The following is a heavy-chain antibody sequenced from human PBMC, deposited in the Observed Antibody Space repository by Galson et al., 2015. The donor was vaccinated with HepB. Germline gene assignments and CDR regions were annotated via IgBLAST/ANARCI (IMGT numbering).Heavy chain of an antibody. Sequence: WVRQARGQGFEWMGRIIPILDIANYAQKFEDRVTITAEKSTNTVYMEVRSLRSVDTAMYYCARLRRYYYDSSGYYYTGDNSIVDWGQGTLVTVSS. CDR2: IIPILDIA. D-gene: IGHD3-22*01. J-gene: IGHJ4*02. CDR3: ARLRRYYYDSSGYYYTGDNSIVD. V-gene: IGHV1-69*02.